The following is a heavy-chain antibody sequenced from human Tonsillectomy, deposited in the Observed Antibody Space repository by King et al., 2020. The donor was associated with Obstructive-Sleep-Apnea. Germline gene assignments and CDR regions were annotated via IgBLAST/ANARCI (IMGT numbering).Heavy chain of an antibody. CDR1: GFTFNSYG. D-gene: IGHD4-17*01. CDR2: ISYDGNNK. Sequence: VQLVESGGGVVQPGRSLRLSCAASGFTFNSYGMHWVRQAPGKGLEWVAVISYDGNNKYYADSVKGRFTISRDNSKNTLSLQMNSVRTDDTAVYYCAKGRDYGPSGSDYWGQGTLVTVSS. J-gene: IGHJ4*02. V-gene: IGHV3-30*18. CDR3: AKGRDYGPSGSDY.